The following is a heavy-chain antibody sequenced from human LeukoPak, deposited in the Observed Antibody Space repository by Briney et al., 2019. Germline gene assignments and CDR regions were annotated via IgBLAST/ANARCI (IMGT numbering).Heavy chain of an antibody. J-gene: IGHJ4*02. CDR2: INPNSGGT. Sequence: ASVKVSCKASGYTFTDYYMHWVRQAPGQGLEWMGWINPNSGGTNYAQKFQGRVTMTRGTSISTAYMELSRLRSDDTAVYYCARFPGSDSGYDYWGQGTLVTVSS. CDR1: GYTFTDYY. V-gene: IGHV1-2*02. CDR3: ARFPGSDSGYDY. D-gene: IGHD1-26*01.